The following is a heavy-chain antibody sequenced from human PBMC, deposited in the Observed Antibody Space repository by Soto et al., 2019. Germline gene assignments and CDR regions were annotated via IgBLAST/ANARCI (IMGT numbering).Heavy chain of an antibody. CDR2: LWSAGDFE. CDR3: ARDAQQLANYGMDV. D-gene: IGHD6-13*01. CDR1: GFSISHHG. V-gene: IGHV3-33*01. Sequence: QVHLVESGGNVVQPGRSLRLSCVASGFSISHHGMYWVRQAPGKGLEWVAHLWSAGDFEYYADSVKGRFTISRDLSKNTLYLQMNSLGAEDTAVYHCARDAQQLANYGMDVWGQGTTVTVSS. J-gene: IGHJ6*02.